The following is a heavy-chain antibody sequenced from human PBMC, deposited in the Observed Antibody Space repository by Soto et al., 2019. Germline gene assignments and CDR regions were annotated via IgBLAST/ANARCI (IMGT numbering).Heavy chain of an antibody. Sequence: PGGSLRLSCAASGFTFSNAWMSWVRQAPGKGLEWVGRIKSKTDGGTTDYAAPVKGRFTISRDDSKNTLYLQMNSPKTEDTAVYYCTTDRTDFDWFDQPWYYFDYWGQGTLVTVSS. V-gene: IGHV3-15*01. CDR2: IKSKTDGGTT. J-gene: IGHJ4*02. CDR1: GFTFSNAW. D-gene: IGHD3-9*01. CDR3: TTDRTDFDWFDQPWYYFDY.